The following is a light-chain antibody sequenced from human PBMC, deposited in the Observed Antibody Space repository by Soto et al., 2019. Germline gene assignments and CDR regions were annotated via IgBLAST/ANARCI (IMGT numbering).Light chain of an antibody. CDR1: QSISIY. CDR3: HQTCRTPGTWW. J-gene: IGKJ1*01. Sequence: DIPMNQSPSSLSASVGDRVTITCRASQSISIYLQWYQQKPGKAPKLLIYASSSLQTGVPPRFSGSGSETDCPITISSLQPEDFAAYYCHQTCRTPGTWWFGQGTKV. CDR2: ASS. V-gene: IGKV1-39*01.